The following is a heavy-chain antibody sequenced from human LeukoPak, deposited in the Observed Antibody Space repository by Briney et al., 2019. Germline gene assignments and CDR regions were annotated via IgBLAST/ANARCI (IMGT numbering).Heavy chain of an antibody. D-gene: IGHD1-1*01. Sequence: NSGGSLRLSCAASGFTFSDYYMNWVPQAPGKGLEWVSSISSSSTIYYADSVKGRFTISRDNAKNSLYLQMNSLRAEDTAVYYCARESLNGLEDYWGQGTLVTVSS. CDR2: ISSSSTI. V-gene: IGHV3-69-1*01. CDR3: ARESLNGLEDY. J-gene: IGHJ4*02. CDR1: GFTFSDYY.